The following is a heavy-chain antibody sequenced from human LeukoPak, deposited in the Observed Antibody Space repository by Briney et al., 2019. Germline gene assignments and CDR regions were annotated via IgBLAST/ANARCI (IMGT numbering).Heavy chain of an antibody. D-gene: IGHD6-19*01. CDR1: GFIFSNYG. CDR2: ISYDGSNK. V-gene: IGHV3-30*03. Sequence: GGSLRLSCAASGFIFSNYGIHWVRQAPGKGLEWVAVISYDGSNKYADSVKGRFTISRDNSKNTLFLQMNSLRPDDTAVYYCATTLGSGWKFDYWGQGTLVTVSS. J-gene: IGHJ4*02. CDR3: ATTLGSGWKFDY.